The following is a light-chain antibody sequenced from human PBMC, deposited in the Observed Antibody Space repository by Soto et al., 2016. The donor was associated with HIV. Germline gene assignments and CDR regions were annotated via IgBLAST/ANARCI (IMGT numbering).Light chain of an antibody. CDR1: QNIYSW. V-gene: IGKV1-5*03. CDR2: QAS. CDR3: QQYDSYSRMYT. J-gene: IGKJ2*01. Sequence: DIQLTQSPSTLSASVRDRVTITCRASQNIYSWLAWYQQKPGKAPKLLIYQASILETGVPSRFSGSGSGTEFTFTISSLQPDDFATYFCQQYDSYSRMYTFGQGTKLEI.